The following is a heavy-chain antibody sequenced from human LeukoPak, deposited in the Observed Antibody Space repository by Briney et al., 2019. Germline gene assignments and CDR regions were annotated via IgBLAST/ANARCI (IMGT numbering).Heavy chain of an antibody. CDR3: AKDQTAIFGVYGYFDY. CDR2: ISGSGGST. Sequence: GGSLRLSCAASGFTFSSYAMSWVRQAPGKGLEWVSAISGSGGSTYYADSVKGRFTISRDNSKNTLYLQMNSLGAEDTAVYYCAKDQTAIFGVYGYFDYWGQGTLVTVSS. J-gene: IGHJ4*02. D-gene: IGHD3-3*01. CDR1: GFTFSSYA. V-gene: IGHV3-23*01.